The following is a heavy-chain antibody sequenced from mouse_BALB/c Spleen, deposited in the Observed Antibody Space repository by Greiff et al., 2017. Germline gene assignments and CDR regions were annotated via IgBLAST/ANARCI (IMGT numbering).Heavy chain of an antibody. CDR3: AREGYGDDC. Sequence: EVHLVESGPGLVKPSQSLSLTCSVTGYSITSGYYWNWIRQFPGNKLEWMGYISYDGSNNYNPSLKNRISITRDTSKNQFFLKLNSVTTEDTATYDCAREGYGDDCWGQGTTLTVSS. V-gene: IGHV3-6*02. CDR2: ISYDGSN. CDR1: GYSITSGYY. D-gene: IGHD2-13*01. J-gene: IGHJ2*01.